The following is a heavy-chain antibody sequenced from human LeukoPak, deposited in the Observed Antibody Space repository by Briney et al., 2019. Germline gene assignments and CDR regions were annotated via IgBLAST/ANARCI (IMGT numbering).Heavy chain of an antibody. V-gene: IGHV3-43D*03. CDR1: GFTFDDYA. CDR3: ATSRDFYDTSGYYPYYFDC. Sequence: PGGSLRLSCAASGFTFDDYAMHWVRQAPGKGLEWVSLISWDGGSTYYADSVKGRFTISRDNSKNSLYLQMNSLRAEDTAVYYCATSRDFYDTSGYYPYYFDCWGQGTLVTVSS. J-gene: IGHJ4*02. D-gene: IGHD3-22*01. CDR2: ISWDGGST.